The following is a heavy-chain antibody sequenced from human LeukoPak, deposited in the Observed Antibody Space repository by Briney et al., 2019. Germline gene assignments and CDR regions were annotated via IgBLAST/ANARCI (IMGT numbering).Heavy chain of an antibody. CDR1: GYSFTAQY. D-gene: IGHD3-3*02. J-gene: IGHJ4*02. CDR2: INPNNGDT. Sequence: ASVKVSCKASGYSFTAQYMHWWRQTPEQGVEWMGWINPNNGDTNYAPRFLGRVIMTRDKSTTTAYMELSSLRSDDTAVYFCASYPRSVSTPPFDYWGQGTLVIVSS. V-gene: IGHV1-2*02. CDR3: ASYPRSVSTPPFDY.